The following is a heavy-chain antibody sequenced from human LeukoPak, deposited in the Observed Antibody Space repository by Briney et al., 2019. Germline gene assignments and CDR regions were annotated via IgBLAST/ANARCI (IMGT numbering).Heavy chain of an antibody. D-gene: IGHD2-2*01. CDR2: ISSSSSYI. J-gene: IGHJ4*02. Sequence: PGGSLRLSCAASGFTFSSYWMNWVRQAPGKGLEWVSSISSSSSYIYYADSVKGRFTISRDNAKNSLYLQMNSLRAEDTAVYYCARAGVVPAAADYWGQGTLVTVSS. CDR1: GFTFSSYW. V-gene: IGHV3-21*01. CDR3: ARAGVVPAAADY.